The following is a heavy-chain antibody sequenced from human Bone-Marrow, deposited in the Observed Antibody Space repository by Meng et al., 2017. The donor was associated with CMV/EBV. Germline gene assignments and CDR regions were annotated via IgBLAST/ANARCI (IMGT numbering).Heavy chain of an antibody. J-gene: IGHJ6*02. CDR2: IYSGGGST. D-gene: IGHD2-15*01. Sequence: GESLKIYCAASGFTFSSYAMGWVRQGPGKGPEWVSVIYSGGGSTYYADSVKGRFTISRDNSKNTLYLQMNSLRAEDTAVYYCAKGSDCSGGSCYYYGMDVWGQGTTVTVSS. V-gene: IGHV3-23*03. CDR1: GFTFSSYA. CDR3: AKGSDCSGGSCYYYGMDV.